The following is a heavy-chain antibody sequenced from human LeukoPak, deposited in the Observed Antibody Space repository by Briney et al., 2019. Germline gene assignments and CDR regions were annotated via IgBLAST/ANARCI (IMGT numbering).Heavy chain of an antibody. V-gene: IGHV3-23*01. J-gene: IGHJ6*02. CDR1: GFTFSSYA. Sequence: GGSLRLSCAASGFTFSSYAMSWVRQAPGKGLEWVSAISGSGGSTYYADSVKGRFTISRDNSKNTLYLQMNSLRAEDTAVYYCARQHDYYYGMDVWGQGTTVTVS. CDR2: ISGSGGST. CDR3: ARQHDYYYGMDV.